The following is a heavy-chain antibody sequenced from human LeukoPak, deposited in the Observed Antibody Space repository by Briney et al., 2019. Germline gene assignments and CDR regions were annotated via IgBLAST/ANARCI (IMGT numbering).Heavy chain of an antibody. CDR3: ARGRADYSRPFDY. V-gene: IGHV4-61*02. CDR2: ISPSGST. Sequence: KPSETLPLTCIVTGDSISSGSHYWTWIRQSAGKGLEWMGRISPSGSTLNNPSFKSRPTISVETPKNRFSLKLSSVTAADTAVYFCARGRADYSRPFDYWGQGTLVTVSS. CDR1: GDSISSGSHY. D-gene: IGHD4-11*01. J-gene: IGHJ4*02.